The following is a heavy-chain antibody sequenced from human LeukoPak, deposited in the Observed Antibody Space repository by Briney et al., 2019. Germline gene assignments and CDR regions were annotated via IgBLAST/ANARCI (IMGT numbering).Heavy chain of an antibody. CDR2: IWYDGSNK. CDR1: GFTFSSYG. CDR3: ARVLGYRAYYYYGMGV. J-gene: IGHJ6*02. V-gene: IGHV3-33*01. D-gene: IGHD6-13*01. Sequence: PGRSLRLSCAASGFTFSSYGMHWVRQAPGKGLEWVAVIWYDGSNKYYADSVKGRFTISRDNSKNTLYLQMNSLRAEDTAVYYCARVLGYRAYYYYGMGVWGQGTTVTVSS.